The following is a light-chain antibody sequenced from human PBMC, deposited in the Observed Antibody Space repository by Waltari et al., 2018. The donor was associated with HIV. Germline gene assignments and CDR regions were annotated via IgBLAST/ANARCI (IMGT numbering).Light chain of an antibody. CDR2: GAS. CDR3: QQFDDSGWT. V-gene: IGKV3-20*01. CDR1: QTVSSNY. J-gene: IGKJ1*01. Sequence: EIVLTQSPGTLSLSPGERATLSCRASQTVSSNYLAWYQQKPGQAPRLLIYGASSRATGTPDRFSGSGSGTDFTLTISRLEPEDFAVYYCQQFDDSGWTFGQGTKVEIK.